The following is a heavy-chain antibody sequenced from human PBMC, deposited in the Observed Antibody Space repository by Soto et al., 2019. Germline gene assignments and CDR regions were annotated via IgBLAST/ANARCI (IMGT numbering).Heavy chain of an antibody. CDR2: ISSSSSYI. Sequence: GGSLRLSCAASGFTFSSYSMNWVRQAPGKGLEWVSSISSSSSYIYYADSVKGRFTISRDNAKNSLYLQMNSLRAEDTAVYYCARDLGYCSSTSCLYRYYYYGMDVWGQGTTGTVYS. J-gene: IGHJ6*01. CDR3: ARDLGYCSSTSCLYRYYYYGMDV. V-gene: IGHV3-21*01. D-gene: IGHD2-2*01. CDR1: GFTFSSYS.